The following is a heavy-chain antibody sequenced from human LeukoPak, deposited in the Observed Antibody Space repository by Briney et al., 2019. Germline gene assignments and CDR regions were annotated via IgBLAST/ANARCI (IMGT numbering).Heavy chain of an antibody. J-gene: IGHJ4*02. D-gene: IGHD1-26*01. CDR1: GGSISSSSYY. CDR2: IYYNGRT. CDR3: ARIKYSGPVDY. V-gene: IGHV4-39*07. Sequence: MPSETLSLTCTVSGGSISSSSYYWGWIRQPPGKGLECIGSIYYNGRTFYNPSLKSRVTISVDTSKNQFSLRLSSVTAADTAVYFCARIKYSGPVDYWGQGTLVTVSS.